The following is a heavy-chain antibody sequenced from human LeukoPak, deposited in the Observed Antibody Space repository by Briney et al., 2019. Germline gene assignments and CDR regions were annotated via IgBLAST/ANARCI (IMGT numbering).Heavy chain of an antibody. CDR3: ARRYCSGSSCYLFDY. Sequence: GESLKISCKGSGYSFTNYWIGWVRQMPGKGLEWMGIIHPRDSDTRYSPSFQGQVTISADKSISTAYLQWSSLKASDTAMYYCARRYCSGSSCYLFDYWGQGTLVTVYS. CDR1: GYSFTNYW. CDR2: IHPRDSDT. D-gene: IGHD2-15*01. J-gene: IGHJ4*02. V-gene: IGHV5-51*01.